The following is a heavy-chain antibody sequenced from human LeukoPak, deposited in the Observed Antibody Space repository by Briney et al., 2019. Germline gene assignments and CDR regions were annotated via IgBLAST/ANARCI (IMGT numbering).Heavy chain of an antibody. D-gene: IGHD3-10*01. J-gene: IGHJ5*02. Sequence: GGSLRLSCAASGFTFSSYWMHWVRQAPGKGLVWVSRINSDGSSTSYADSVKGRFTISRDNSKNTLYLQMNSLRAEDTAVYYCARGYYYGSGSYSGGWFDPWGQGTLVTVSS. CDR1: GFTFSSYW. CDR2: INSDGSST. CDR3: ARGYYYGSGSYSGGWFDP. V-gene: IGHV3-74*01.